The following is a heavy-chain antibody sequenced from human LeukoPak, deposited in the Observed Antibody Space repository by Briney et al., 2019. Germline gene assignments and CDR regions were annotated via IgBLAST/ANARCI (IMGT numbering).Heavy chain of an antibody. CDR3: ARGPFTYGYARTDY. V-gene: IGHV1-2*02. CDR2: INPNSGGT. D-gene: IGHD5-18*01. CDR1: GYTFTDNY. Sequence: ASVKVSCKASGYTFTDNYIHWVRQAPGQGLEWMGSINPNSGGTTYAQRFQGTVTMTRDTSSSTAYMELTTLSSGDTAVYCCARGPFTYGYARTDYWGQGTLVTASA. J-gene: IGHJ4*02.